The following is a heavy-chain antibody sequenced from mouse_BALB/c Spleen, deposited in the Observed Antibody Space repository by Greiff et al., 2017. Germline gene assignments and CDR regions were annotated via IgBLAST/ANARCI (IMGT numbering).Heavy chain of an antibody. Sequence: QVQLKESVAELVRPGVSVKISCKGSGYTFTDYAMHWVKQSHAKSLEWIGVISTYYGDASYNQKFKGKATMTVDKSSSTAYMELARLTSEDSAIYYCARGQDAMDYWGQGTSVTVSS. CDR1: GYTFTDYA. V-gene: IGHV1S137*01. D-gene: IGHD6-1*01. CDR3: ARGQDAMDY. CDR2: ISTYYGDA. J-gene: IGHJ4*01.